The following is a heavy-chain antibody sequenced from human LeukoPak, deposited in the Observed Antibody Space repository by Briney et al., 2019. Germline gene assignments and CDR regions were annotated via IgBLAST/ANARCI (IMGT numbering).Heavy chain of an antibody. J-gene: IGHJ4*02. CDR2: INPNSGGT. D-gene: IGHD3-3*01. Sequence: PGASVKVSCNASRYTFTGYYMHWVRQAPGQGLEWMGWINPNSGGTNYAQKFQGRVTMTRDTSISTAYMELSRLRSDDTAVYYCARGSDDFWSGYSPSYWGQGTLVTVSS. V-gene: IGHV1-2*02. CDR1: RYTFTGYY. CDR3: ARGSDDFWSGYSPSY.